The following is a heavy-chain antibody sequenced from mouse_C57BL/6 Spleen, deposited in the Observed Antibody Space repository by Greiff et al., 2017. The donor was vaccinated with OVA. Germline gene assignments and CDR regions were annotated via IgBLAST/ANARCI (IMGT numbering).Heavy chain of an antibody. CDR1: GYTFTSYW. Sequence: QVQLQQSGAELVKPGASVKLSCKASGYTFTSYWMHWVKQRPGRGLEWIGRIDPNSGGTKYNEKFKSKATLTVDKPSSTAYMQLSSLTSEDSAVYYCARSRGGSSPAWFAYWGQGTLVTVSA. J-gene: IGHJ3*01. CDR2: IDPNSGGT. V-gene: IGHV1-72*01. CDR3: ARSRGGSSPAWFAY. D-gene: IGHD1-1*01.